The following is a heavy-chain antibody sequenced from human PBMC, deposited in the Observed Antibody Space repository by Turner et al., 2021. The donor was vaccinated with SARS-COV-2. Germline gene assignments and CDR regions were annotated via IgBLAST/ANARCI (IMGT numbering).Heavy chain of an antibody. CDR1: GGPISSSSFH. J-gene: IGHJ6*02. D-gene: IGHD2-21*02. CDR2: NYYSGST. CDR3: ASPVVVTATPNYYGMDV. V-gene: IGHV4-39*01. Sequence: QLQLQESGPGLVKPSETLALTCTVSGGPISSSSFHWGWTRRPPGKGLEWIGNNYYSGSTYYNPSLKSRVTISVDTSKNQFSLKLGSVTAADTAVYYCASPVVVTATPNYYGMDVWGQGTTVTVSS.